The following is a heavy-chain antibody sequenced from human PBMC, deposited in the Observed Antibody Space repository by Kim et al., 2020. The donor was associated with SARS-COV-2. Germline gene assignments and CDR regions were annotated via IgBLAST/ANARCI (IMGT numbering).Heavy chain of an antibody. CDR1: GFTFSSYW. CDR3: ARDAFYCSSTSCHKGYFDY. D-gene: IGHD2-2*02. J-gene: IGHJ4*02. Sequence: GGSLRLSCAASGFTFSSYWMSWVRQAPGKGLEWVANIKQDGSEKYYVDSVKGRFTISRDNAKNSLYLQMNSLRAEDTAVYYCARDAFYCSSTSCHKGYFDYWGQGTLVTVSS. V-gene: IGHV3-7*01. CDR2: IKQDGSEK.